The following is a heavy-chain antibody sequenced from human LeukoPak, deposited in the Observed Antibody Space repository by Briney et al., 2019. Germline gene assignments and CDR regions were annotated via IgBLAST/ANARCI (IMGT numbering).Heavy chain of an antibody. J-gene: IGHJ5*02. Sequence: SETLSLTCAVYGCSFSGYYWSWIRQPPGKGLEWIGEINHSGSTNYNASLKSRVTVSVDSSKDQFSLRLSSVTAADTAVYYCAPRGDIEHSYGYGKWFDPWGQGTRVTVSS. CDR2: INHSGST. CDR1: GCSFSGYY. V-gene: IGHV4-34*01. D-gene: IGHD5-18*01. CDR3: APRGDIEHSYGYGKWFDP.